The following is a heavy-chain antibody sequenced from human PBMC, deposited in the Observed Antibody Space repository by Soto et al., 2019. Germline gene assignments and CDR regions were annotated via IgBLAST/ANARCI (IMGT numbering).Heavy chain of an antibody. J-gene: IGHJ4*02. V-gene: IGHV3-30*18. Sequence: QVQLVESGGAVVQPGKSLRLSCAASGFSFNTYGMYWVRQAPGKGLEWVAAISYDGSNQYHADSVKGRFTISRDNSKSTLYRQMNSLRVEDTAVYYCAKDIVKYTYGACDYWGQGALVNVSS. CDR3: AKDIVKYTYGACDY. D-gene: IGHD5-18*01. CDR2: ISYDGSNQ. CDR1: GFSFNTYG.